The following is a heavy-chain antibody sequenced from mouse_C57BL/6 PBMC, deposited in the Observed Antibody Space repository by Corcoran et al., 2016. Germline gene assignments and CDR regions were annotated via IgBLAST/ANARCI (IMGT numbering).Heavy chain of an antibody. V-gene: IGHV1-19*01. D-gene: IGHD2-5*01. CDR3: ATAYYSNPYAMDY. J-gene: IGHJ4*01. Sequence: EVQLQQSGPVLVKPGASVKMSCKASGYTFTDYYMNWVKQSHGKSLEWIGVINPYNGGTSYNQKFKGKATLTVDKSSSTAYMELNSLTSEDSAVYYCATAYYSNPYAMDYWGQGTSVTVSS. CDR1: GYTFTDYY. CDR2: INPYNGGT.